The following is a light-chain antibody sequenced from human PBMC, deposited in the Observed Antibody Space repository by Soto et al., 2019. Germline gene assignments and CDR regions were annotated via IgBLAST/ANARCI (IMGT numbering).Light chain of an antibody. CDR2: GNS. CDR1: SSSIGAGYD. CDR3: ATWDDSVNGWV. V-gene: IGLV1-40*01. J-gene: IGLJ3*02. Sequence: QSVLTQPPSVSGAPGQRVTISCTGSSSSIGAGYDVHWYQQRPGTAPKLLIFGNSNRPSGVPDRFSGSKSGTSASLTITGLQAEDEGDYYCATWDDSVNGWVCGGGTQLTVL.